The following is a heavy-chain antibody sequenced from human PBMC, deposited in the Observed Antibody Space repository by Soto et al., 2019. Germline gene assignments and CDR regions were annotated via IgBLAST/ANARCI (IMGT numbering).Heavy chain of an antibody. Sequence: ESGGGVVQPGRSLRLSCAASGFTFSSYGMHWVRQAPGKGLEWVAVIWYDGSNKYYADSVKGRFTISRDNSKNTLYLQMNSLRAEDTAVYYCARIAVADYFDYWGQGTLVTVSS. V-gene: IGHV3-33*01. D-gene: IGHD6-19*01. CDR1: GFTFSSYG. CDR2: IWYDGSNK. J-gene: IGHJ4*02. CDR3: ARIAVADYFDY.